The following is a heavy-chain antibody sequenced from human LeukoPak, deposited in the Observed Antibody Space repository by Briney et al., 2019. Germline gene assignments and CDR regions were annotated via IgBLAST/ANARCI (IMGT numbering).Heavy chain of an antibody. CDR3: ARDPLEMATIPNYFDY. CDR2: INPSGGST. Sequence: AASVKVSCKTSGYSFTSYYIHWVRQAPGQGLEWMGMINPSGGSTNYAQTFQGRVTMTRDMSTSTVYMELSSLRSDDTAVYYCARDPLEMATIPNYFDYWGQGTLVTVSS. J-gene: IGHJ4*02. CDR1: GYSFTSYY. V-gene: IGHV1-46*01. D-gene: IGHD5-24*01.